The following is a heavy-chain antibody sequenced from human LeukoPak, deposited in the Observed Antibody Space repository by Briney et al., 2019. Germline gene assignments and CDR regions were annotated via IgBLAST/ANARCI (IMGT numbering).Heavy chain of an antibody. CDR1: RFSFSEYV. CDR3: ANRACYGDCSLRDFFDI. V-gene: IGHV3-30*02. CDR2: MEHDGSKK. J-gene: IGHJ3*02. D-gene: IGHD2-21*02. Sequence: SGGSLRLSCVASRFSFSEYVMHWVRQAPGKGREWVTFMEHDGSKKYYADSVKGRFTVSRDNSKNTLYLQMNSLGSEDTAVYFCANRACYGDCSLRDFFDIWGQGTMVTVSS.